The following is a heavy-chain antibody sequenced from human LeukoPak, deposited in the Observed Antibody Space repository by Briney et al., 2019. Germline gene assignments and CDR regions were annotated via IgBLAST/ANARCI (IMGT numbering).Heavy chain of an antibody. D-gene: IGHD6-19*01. CDR3: ARGTREDPYSSGWFL. CDR2: IYYSGST. J-gene: IGHJ4*02. CDR1: GGSISNYY. Sequence: SETLSLTCTVSGGSISNYYWNWIRQPPGKGREWIGYIYYSGSTNYNPSLKSRGTISVDSSKNQFSLKLSSVTAADTAVYYCARGTREDPYSSGWFLWGQGTLVTVSS. V-gene: IGHV4-59*01.